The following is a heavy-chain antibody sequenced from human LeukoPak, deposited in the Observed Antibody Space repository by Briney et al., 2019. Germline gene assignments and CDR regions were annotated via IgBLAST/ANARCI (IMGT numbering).Heavy chain of an antibody. CDR2: IYYSGST. CDR3: ARGGPGDDYFDY. D-gene: IGHD3-16*01. V-gene: IGHV4-39*01. Sequence: SETLSLTCTVSGGSISSSSYYWGWIRQPPGKGLEWIGSIYYSGSTYYNPSLKSRVTISVDTSKNQFSLKLSSVTAADTAVYYCARGGPGDDYFDYWGQGTLVTVSS. CDR1: GGSISSSSYY. J-gene: IGHJ4*02.